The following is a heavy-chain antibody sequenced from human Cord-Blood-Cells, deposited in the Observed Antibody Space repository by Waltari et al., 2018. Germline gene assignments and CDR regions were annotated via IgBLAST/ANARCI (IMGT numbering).Heavy chain of an antibody. CDR1: GFTFRSYG. Sequence: QVQLVESGGGVVQPGRSLRLSCAASGFTFRSYGMHWVRQAPGKGLEWVAVIWYDGSNKYYADSVKGRFTISRDNSKNTLYLQMNSLRAEDTAVYYCASPLGPGAFDIWGQGTMVTVSS. D-gene: IGHD7-27*01. J-gene: IGHJ3*02. CDR3: ASPLGPGAFDI. V-gene: IGHV3-33*01. CDR2: IWYDGSNK.